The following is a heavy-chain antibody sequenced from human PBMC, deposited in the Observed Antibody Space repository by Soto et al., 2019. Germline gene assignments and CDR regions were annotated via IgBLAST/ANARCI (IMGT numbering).Heavy chain of an antibody. D-gene: IGHD2-2*02. Sequence: SETLSLTCAVYGGSFSGYYWSWIRQPPGKGLEWIGEINHSGSTNYNPSLKSRVTISVDTSKNQFSLKLSSVTAADTAVYYCARGRNRLGYCSSTSCYRDNWFDPWGQGTLVTVSS. CDR3: ARGRNRLGYCSSTSCYRDNWFDP. CDR1: GGSFSGYY. J-gene: IGHJ5*02. V-gene: IGHV4-34*01. CDR2: INHSGST.